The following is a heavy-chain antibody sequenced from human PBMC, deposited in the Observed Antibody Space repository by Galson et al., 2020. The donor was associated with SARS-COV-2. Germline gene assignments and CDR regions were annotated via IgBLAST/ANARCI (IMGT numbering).Heavy chain of an antibody. CDR2: ISDDGSNI. D-gene: IGHD3-10*01. Sequence: QLGESLKISCSASGFTFSSYAMHWVRQAPGKGLEWVALISDDGSNIYYADSVQGRFTISRDNSKDTLYLQMNSLRVEDTAVYYCARDIWPEDYWGQGTLVTVSS. J-gene: IGHJ4*02. CDR3: ARDIWPEDY. V-gene: IGHV3-30*03. CDR1: GFTFSSYA.